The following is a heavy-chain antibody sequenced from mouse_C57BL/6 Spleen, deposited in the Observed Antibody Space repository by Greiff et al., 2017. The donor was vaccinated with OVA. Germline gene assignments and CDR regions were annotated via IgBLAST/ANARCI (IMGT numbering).Heavy chain of an antibody. V-gene: IGHV5-17*01. CDR3: ARQGPSTGTSWFAY. D-gene: IGHD4-1*02. Sequence: EVKLMESGGGLVKPGGSLKLSCAASGFTFSDYGMHWVRQAPEKGLEWVAYISSGSSTIYYADTVKGRFTISRDNAKNTLFLQMTSLRSEDTAMDYCARQGPSTGTSWFAYWGQGTLVTVSA. CDR2: ISSGSSTI. CDR1: GFTFSDYG. J-gene: IGHJ3*01.